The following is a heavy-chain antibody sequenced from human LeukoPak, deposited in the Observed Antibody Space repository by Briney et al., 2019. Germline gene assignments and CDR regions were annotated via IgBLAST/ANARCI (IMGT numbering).Heavy chain of an antibody. J-gene: IGHJ4*02. CDR1: GFTFSTYY. D-gene: IGHD6-6*01. V-gene: IGHV3-21*01. CDR2: ITGSSSYI. Sequence: GGSLRLSCAASGFTFSTYYMKWGRQARGKGLEWVSFITGSSSYIYYTDSVKGRFTISRDNAKNSLFLQMNSLRDEDTAVYYCASGFSSSPYFDYWGQGTLVTVSS. CDR3: ASGFSSSPYFDY.